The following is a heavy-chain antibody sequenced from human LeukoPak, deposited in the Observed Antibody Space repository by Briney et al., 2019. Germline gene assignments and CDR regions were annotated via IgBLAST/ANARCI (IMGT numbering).Heavy chain of an antibody. D-gene: IGHD2-2*01. V-gene: IGHV1-2*02. J-gene: IGHJ4*02. CDR3: ARSGCSRTSCYEGDFDY. CDR2: INPNSGGT. Sequence: ASVKASCKASGGTFSSYAISWVRQAPGQGLEWMGWINPNSGGTNYAQKFQGRVTMTRDTSISTAYMELSRLRSDDTAVYYCARSGCSRTSCYEGDFDYWGQGTLVTVSS. CDR1: GGTFSSYA.